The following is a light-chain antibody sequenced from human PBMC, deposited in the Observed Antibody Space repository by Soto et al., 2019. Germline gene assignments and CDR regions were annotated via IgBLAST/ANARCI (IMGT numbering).Light chain of an antibody. V-gene: IGLV1-40*01. Sequence: QAVVMQPPSVSGAPGQRVTISCTGSSSNIGAGYDVHWYQQLPGTAPKLLIYGNSNRPSGVPDRFSGSKSGTSASLAITGLQAEDEADYYCQSYDSSLSAVVFGGGTQLTVL. CDR2: GNS. CDR1: SSNIGAGYD. J-gene: IGLJ2*01. CDR3: QSYDSSLSAVV.